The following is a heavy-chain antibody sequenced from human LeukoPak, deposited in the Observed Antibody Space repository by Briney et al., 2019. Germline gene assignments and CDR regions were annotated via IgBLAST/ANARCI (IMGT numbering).Heavy chain of an antibody. CDR1: GFTFSSYA. CDR3: AKLKGDYVWYFDY. Sequence: PGGSLRLSCAASGFTFSSYAMSWVRQAPGKGLEWVPAISGSGGSTYYADSVKGRFTISRDNSKNTLYLQMNSLRAEDTAVYYCAKLKGDYVWYFDYWGQGTLVTVSS. V-gene: IGHV3-23*01. J-gene: IGHJ4*02. D-gene: IGHD3-16*01. CDR2: ISGSGGST.